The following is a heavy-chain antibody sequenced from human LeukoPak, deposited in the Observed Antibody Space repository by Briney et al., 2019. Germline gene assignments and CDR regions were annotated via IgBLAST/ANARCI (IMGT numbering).Heavy chain of an antibody. V-gene: IGHV4-34*01. D-gene: IGHD6-19*01. CDR2: INHSGST. J-gene: IGHJ4*02. CDR1: GGSLSGYY. Sequence: PSETLSPTCAVYGGSLSGYYWSWIRQPPGKGLEWIGEINHSGSTNYNPSLKSRVTISVDTSKNQLSLKLSSMTAADTAVYYCARQWLVSPLFDYWGQGTLVTVSS. CDR3: ARQWLVSPLFDY.